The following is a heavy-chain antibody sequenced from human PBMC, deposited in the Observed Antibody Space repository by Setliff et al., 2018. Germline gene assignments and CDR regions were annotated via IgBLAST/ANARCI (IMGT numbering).Heavy chain of an antibody. Sequence: ASVKVSCKASGYTFTSFGVSWVRQAPGQGLEWMGWISGFTGFTQYSQKFKGRVAVTIDKSTSTAYMELKNLRSDDTAVYYCARINFYVSSGYYYAPDFWGQGTLVTVSS. V-gene: IGHV1-18*01. CDR2: ISGFTGFT. J-gene: IGHJ4*02. CDR1: GYTFTSFG. CDR3: ARINFYVSSGYYYAPDF. D-gene: IGHD3-22*01.